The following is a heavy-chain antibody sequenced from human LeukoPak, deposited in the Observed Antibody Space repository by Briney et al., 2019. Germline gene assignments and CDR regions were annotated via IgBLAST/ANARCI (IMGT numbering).Heavy chain of an antibody. CDR3: ARRRFGDFYFDC. J-gene: IGHJ4*02. CDR2: IYPGDSDT. Sequence: GESLKISCKGSGYSFTSYWIGWVRQIPGKGLEWMGIIYPGDSDTRYSPSFQGQATISADKSIRTAYLPCSSPKAADTGKYYYARRRFGDFYFDCWGQGTLVTVSS. V-gene: IGHV5-51*01. D-gene: IGHD3-10*01. CDR1: GYSFTSYW.